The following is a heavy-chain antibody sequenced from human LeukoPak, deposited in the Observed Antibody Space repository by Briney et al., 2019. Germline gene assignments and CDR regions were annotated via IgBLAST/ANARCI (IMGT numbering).Heavy chain of an antibody. V-gene: IGHV1-2*02. CDR2: INPNSGGT. Sequence: GASVKVSCKASGYTFTSYGISWVRQAPGQGVEWMGWINPNSGGTNYAKKFQGRVTMTRDTSISTAYMELSRLRSDDTAVYYCAILNYYMDVWGKGSTVTVSS. J-gene: IGHJ6*03. CDR3: AILNYYMDV. CDR1: GYTFTSYG.